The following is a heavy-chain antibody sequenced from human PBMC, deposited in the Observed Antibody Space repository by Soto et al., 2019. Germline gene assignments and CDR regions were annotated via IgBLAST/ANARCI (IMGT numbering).Heavy chain of an antibody. J-gene: IGHJ6*02. D-gene: IGHD2-15*01. CDR2: IYYSGST. CDR3: ASLRAMVAPGRYYYYGMDV. Sequence: SQTLCLTKSFSVGFTRPERYFVGRLLLHPGKGLEWIGTIYYSGSTYYNPSLKSRVTISVDTSKNQFSLKLSSVTAADTAVYYCASLRAMVAPGRYYYYGMDVWGQGTTVS. CDR1: VGFTRPERYF. V-gene: IGHV4-39*01.